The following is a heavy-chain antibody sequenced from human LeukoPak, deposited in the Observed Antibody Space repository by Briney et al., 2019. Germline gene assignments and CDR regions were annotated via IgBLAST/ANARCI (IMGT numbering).Heavy chain of an antibody. CDR2: IWYDGSNK. CDR3: AKDYPTPAH. Sequence: GGSLRLSCAASGFTFSSYGMHWVRQAPGKGLEWVAVIWYDGSNKYYAESVKGRFTISRDNSENTLYLQMNSLRAEDTAVYYCAKDYPTPAHWGQGTLVTVSS. J-gene: IGHJ4*02. V-gene: IGHV3-33*06. CDR1: GFTFSSYG.